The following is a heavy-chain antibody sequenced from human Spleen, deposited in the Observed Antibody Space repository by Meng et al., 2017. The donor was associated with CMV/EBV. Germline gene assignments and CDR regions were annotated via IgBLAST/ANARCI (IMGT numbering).Heavy chain of an antibody. CDR3: GRSLTAAGLDY. CDR2: IYFSGST. J-gene: IGHJ4*02. V-gene: IGHV4-61*08. CDR1: GGSVTGGAYY. Sequence: SETLSLTCTVSGGSVTGGAYYWSWIRQPPGKGLEWIGYIYFSGSTNYNPSLESRVTISIDTSKDEFSLRLTSVTAADTAVYYCGRSLTAAGLDYWGQGTLVTVSS. D-gene: IGHD6-13*01.